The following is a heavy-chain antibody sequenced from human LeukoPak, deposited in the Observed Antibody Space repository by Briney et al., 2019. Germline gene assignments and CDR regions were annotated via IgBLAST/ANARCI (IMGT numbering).Heavy chain of an antibody. Sequence: QAGGSLRLSCAASGFTFSSYAMHWVRQAPGKGLEWVAVISYDGSNKYYADSVKGRFTISRDNSKNTVYLQMSGLRAEDAAVYYCAKDLGTYDDDLTGYVHYYFYMDVWGKGTTVTISS. V-gene: IGHV3-30*04. CDR2: ISYDGSNK. J-gene: IGHJ6*03. CDR3: AKDLGTYDDDLTGYVHYYFYMDV. CDR1: GFTFSSYA. D-gene: IGHD3-9*01.